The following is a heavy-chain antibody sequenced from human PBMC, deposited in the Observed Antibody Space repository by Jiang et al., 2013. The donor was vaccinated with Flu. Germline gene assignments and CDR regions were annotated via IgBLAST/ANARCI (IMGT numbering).Heavy chain of an antibody. CDR2: ISFDARNT. CDR1: GFTFRSYA. Sequence: RSLRPSCAASGFTFRSYAMHWVRQAPGKGLEWVAVISFDARNTYYADSVKGRFTISRDNSKNTLYLQMNSLRPEDTALYYCARDLDILTGYVDRWGQGTLVTASS. CDR3: ARDLDILTGYVDR. J-gene: IGHJ4*02. V-gene: IGHV3-30*01. D-gene: IGHD3-9*01.